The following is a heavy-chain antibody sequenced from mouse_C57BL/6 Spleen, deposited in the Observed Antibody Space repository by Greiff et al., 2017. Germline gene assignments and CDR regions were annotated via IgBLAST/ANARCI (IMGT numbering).Heavy chain of an antibody. CDR3: ARKTTVVATPYAMDY. V-gene: IGHV1-50*01. D-gene: IGHD1-1*01. CDR1: GYTFTSYW. Sequence: QVQLQQPGAELVKPGASVKLSCKASGYTFTSYWMQWVKQRPGQGLEWIGEIDPSDSYTNYNQKFKGKATLTVDTSSSTAYMQLSSLTSEDSAVYYCARKTTVVATPYAMDYWGQGTSVTVSS. J-gene: IGHJ4*01. CDR2: IDPSDSYT.